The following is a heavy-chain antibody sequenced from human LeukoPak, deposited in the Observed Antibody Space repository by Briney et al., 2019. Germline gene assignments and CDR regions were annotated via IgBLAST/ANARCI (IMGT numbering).Heavy chain of an antibody. V-gene: IGHV3-15*01. CDR3: ATDLHFGYCTATSCANY. J-gene: IGHJ4*02. CDR2: IRSRPDGGPT. Sequence: TGGSLRLSCAVCGFTFSDAWMSWVRQARGKGVEWVGRIRSRPDGGPTDYAAPVKGTFTISRDDSKNSLYLQMSSLRTEDTAVYYCATDLHFGYCTATSCANYWGQGTLVTVSS. CDR1: GFTFSDAW. D-gene: IGHD2-2*03.